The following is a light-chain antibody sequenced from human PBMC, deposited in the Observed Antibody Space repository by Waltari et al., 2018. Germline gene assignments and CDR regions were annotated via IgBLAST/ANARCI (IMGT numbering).Light chain of an antibody. J-gene: IGLJ3*02. CDR2: DVT. CDR1: ISDVTSFNY. CDR3: ASYTTSNNRV. V-gene: IGLV2-14*03. Sequence: QSALTQPASVSGSPGQSITISCTATISDVTSFNYVSWYHPHSGKAPKLLIFDVTNPPYGASNLFSGSKAGNTASLTISGLQAEDEADYFCASYTTSNNRVFGGGTRLTVL.